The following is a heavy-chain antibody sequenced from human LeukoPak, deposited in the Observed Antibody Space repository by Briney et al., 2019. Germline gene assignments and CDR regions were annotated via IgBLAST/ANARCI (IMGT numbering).Heavy chain of an antibody. Sequence: GRSLGLSCAASGFTFSSYAMHWVRQAPGKGLEWVAVISYDGSNKYYADSVKGRFTISRDNSKNTLYLQMNSLRAEDTAVYYCARLLYGSGSSVDYWGQGTLVTVSS. J-gene: IGHJ4*02. CDR3: ARLLYGSGSSVDY. CDR2: ISYDGSNK. D-gene: IGHD3-10*01. CDR1: GFTFSSYA. V-gene: IGHV3-30-3*01.